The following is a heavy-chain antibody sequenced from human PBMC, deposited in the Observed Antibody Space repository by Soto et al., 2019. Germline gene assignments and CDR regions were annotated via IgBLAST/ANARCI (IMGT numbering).Heavy chain of an antibody. Sequence: ASVKVSCKASGYTFTSYGISWVRQAPGQGLEWMGWISAYNGNTNYAQKLQGRVTMTTDTSTSTAYMELRSLRSDDTAVYYCARDVYYYDSSGYYEGAFDIWGRGTMVTVSS. CDR3: ARDVYYYDSSGYYEGAFDI. D-gene: IGHD3-22*01. V-gene: IGHV1-18*01. J-gene: IGHJ3*02. CDR2: ISAYNGNT. CDR1: GYTFTSYG.